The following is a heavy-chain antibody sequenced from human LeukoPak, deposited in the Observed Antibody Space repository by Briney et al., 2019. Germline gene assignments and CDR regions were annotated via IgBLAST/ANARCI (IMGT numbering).Heavy chain of an antibody. J-gene: IGHJ3*02. CDR2: ISSSSSTI. CDR3: ARERTDAFDI. CDR1: GFTFSSYS. D-gene: IGHD2-2*01. Sequence: GGSLRLSCAASGFTFSSYSMNWVRQAPGKGLEWVSYISSSSSTIYYADSVKGRFTISRDNAQNSLYLQMNSLGAEDTAVYFCARERTDAFDIWGQGTLVTVSS. V-gene: IGHV3-48*04.